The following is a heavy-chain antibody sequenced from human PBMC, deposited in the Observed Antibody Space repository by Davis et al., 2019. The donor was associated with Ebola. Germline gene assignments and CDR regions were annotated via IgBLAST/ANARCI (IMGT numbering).Heavy chain of an antibody. CDR3: ARGDWSPPFSSVGYYFDY. CDR2: INTNTWSP. V-gene: IGHV7-4-1*02. CDR1: GYTFTSFP. D-gene: IGHD2-15*01. Sequence: ASVKVSCKASGYTFTSFPIIWVRQAPGQGLEWMGWINTNTWSPTYAQGFTGRFVFSLDTSVSTAYLQISGLKADDTAIYYCARGDWSPPFSSVGYYFDYWGQGTLVTISS. J-gene: IGHJ4*02.